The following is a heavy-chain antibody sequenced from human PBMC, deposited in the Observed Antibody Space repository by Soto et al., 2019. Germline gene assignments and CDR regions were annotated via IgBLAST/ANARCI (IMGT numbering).Heavy chain of an antibody. J-gene: IGHJ4*02. V-gene: IGHV3-23*01. D-gene: IGHD2-21*02. CDR1: GFTFSSYA. CDR3: AKEKGNGWGLRQWFDY. CDR2: ISGSGGST. Sequence: EVQLLESGGGLVQPGGSLRLSCAASGFTFSSYAMSWVRQAPGKGLEWVSAISGSGGSTYYADSVKGRFTISRDNSKKTLYLQMNSLRAEDTAVYYCAKEKGNGWGLRQWFDYWGQGTLVTVSS.